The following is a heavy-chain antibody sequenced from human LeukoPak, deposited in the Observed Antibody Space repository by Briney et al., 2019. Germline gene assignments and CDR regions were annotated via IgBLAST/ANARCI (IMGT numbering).Heavy chain of an antibody. D-gene: IGHD1-26*01. Sequence: GGSLRLSCAASGFTFSSYAMSWVRQAPGKGLEWVSAISGSGGSTYYVDSVKGRFTISRDNSKNTLYLQMNSLRAEDTAVYYCANPSGSYLSIDYWGQGTLVTVSS. V-gene: IGHV3-23*01. CDR1: GFTFSSYA. CDR3: ANPSGSYLSIDY. CDR2: ISGSGGST. J-gene: IGHJ4*02.